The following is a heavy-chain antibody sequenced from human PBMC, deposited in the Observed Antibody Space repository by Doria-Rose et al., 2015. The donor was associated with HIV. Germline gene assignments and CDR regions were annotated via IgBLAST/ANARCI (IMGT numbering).Heavy chain of an antibody. V-gene: IGHV3-9*01. CDR2: ISRDGGAK. J-gene: IGHJ6*03. CDR1: GFSFESYA. CDR3: AKVPIIGPKYYFYMDV. Sequence: VQLVQSGGGLVQPGRSLRLSCVGSGFSFESYAMHWVRLAPGKGLEWVAGISRDGGAKGNADSVEGRFTISRDNAKKSAYLEMRSLRPEDTAFYYCAKVPIIGPKYYFYMDVWGKGTSVTVSS. D-gene: IGHD3-3*01.